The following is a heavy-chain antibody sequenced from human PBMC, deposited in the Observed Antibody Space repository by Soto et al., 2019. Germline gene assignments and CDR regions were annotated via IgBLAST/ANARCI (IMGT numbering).Heavy chain of an antibody. V-gene: IGHV3-9*01. CDR1: GFTFDDYA. Sequence: EVQLVESGGGLVQPGRSLRLSCAASGFTFDDYAMHWVRQAPGKGLEWVSGISWNSGSIGYADSVKGRFTISRDNAKNSLYLQMNSLRAEDTALYYCAKGMVSDAFDIWGQGTMVTVSS. J-gene: IGHJ3*02. CDR2: ISWNSGSI. CDR3: AKGMVSDAFDI.